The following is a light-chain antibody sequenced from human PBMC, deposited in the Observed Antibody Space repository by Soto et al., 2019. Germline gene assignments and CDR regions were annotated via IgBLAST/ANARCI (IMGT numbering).Light chain of an antibody. Sequence: QPVLTQPHSASGTALQSGTISCSGSSPNIGSKTVNWYQQLPGTAPKLLIYSNYQRPSGVPDRCSGSKSGTSASLAISGLQSEDEADYYCSAWDASLNGYVFGTGTKVTVL. CDR1: SPNIGSKT. J-gene: IGLJ1*01. CDR2: SNY. V-gene: IGLV1-44*01. CDR3: SAWDASLNGYV.